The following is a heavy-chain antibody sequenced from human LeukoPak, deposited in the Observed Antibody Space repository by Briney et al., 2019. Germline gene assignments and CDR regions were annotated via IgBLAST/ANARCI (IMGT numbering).Heavy chain of an antibody. CDR1: GYTFTNFG. V-gene: IGHV1-18*01. J-gene: IGHJ4*02. Sequence: ASVKVSCKASGYTFTNFGISWVRQAPRQGLEWMGWISPYTGDTNHAQQFQGRVTMTTDTSTSTAYMELRSLRSDDTAVYYCARPYDSSGNDLGYWGQGTLVTVSS. D-gene: IGHD3-22*01. CDR3: ARPYDSSGNDLGY. CDR2: ISPYTGDT.